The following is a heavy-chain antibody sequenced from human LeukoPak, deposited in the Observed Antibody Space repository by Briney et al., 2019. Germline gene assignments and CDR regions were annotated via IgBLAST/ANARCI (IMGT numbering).Heavy chain of an antibody. D-gene: IGHD6-19*01. CDR3: ARGGWYYFWT. Sequence: GGSLRLSCAASGFTFSRYGMSWVRQAPGKGLEWVACIKQDGSKIYYADSVKGRFTISRDNAKNSLYLQMNSLRAEDMPVYYWARGGWYYFWTWGQGTLVTVPS. CDR1: GFTFSRYG. V-gene: IGHV3-7*04. J-gene: IGHJ5*02. CDR2: IKQDGSKI.